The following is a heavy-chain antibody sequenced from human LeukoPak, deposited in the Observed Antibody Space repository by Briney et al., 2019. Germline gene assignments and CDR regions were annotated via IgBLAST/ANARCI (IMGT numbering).Heavy chain of an antibody. D-gene: IGHD2-2*01. J-gene: IGHJ4*02. CDR2: INSDGSST. CDR1: GFTFSSYW. Sequence: GGSLRLSCAASGFTFSSYWVHWVRQAPGKGLVWVSRINSDGSSTSYADSVKGRFTISRDNAKNTLYLQMNSLRAEDAAVYYCARGRCSSTSCFPDYWGQGTLVTVSS. V-gene: IGHV3-74*01. CDR3: ARGRCSSTSCFPDY.